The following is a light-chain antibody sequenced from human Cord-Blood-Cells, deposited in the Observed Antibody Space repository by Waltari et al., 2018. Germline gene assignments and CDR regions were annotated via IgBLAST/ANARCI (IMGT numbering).Light chain of an antibody. CDR3: QQSYSTLIFT. Sequence: DIQMTQSPSSLSASVGDRVTITCRASQSISSYLNWYQQKPGKAPKLLIYAASSLQSGVPSRFSGRGSGTDFTLTISSLQPEDFATYYCQQSYSTLIFTFDPGTKVDIK. CDR1: QSISSY. CDR2: AAS. J-gene: IGKJ3*01. V-gene: IGKV1-39*01.